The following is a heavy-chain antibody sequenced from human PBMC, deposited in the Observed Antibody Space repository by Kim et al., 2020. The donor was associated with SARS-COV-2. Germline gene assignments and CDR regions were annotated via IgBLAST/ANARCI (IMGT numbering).Heavy chain of an antibody. V-gene: IGHV1-18*01. CDR2: ISAYNGNT. J-gene: IGHJ6*02. CDR3: ARAWGYSSSWYQGYYYGMDV. CDR1: GYTFTSYG. Sequence: ASVKVSCKASGYTFTSYGISWVRQAPGQGLEWMGWISAYNGNTNYAQKLQGRVTMTTDTSTSTAYMELRSLRSDDTAVYYCARAWGYSSSWYQGYYYGMDVWGQGTTVTVSS. D-gene: IGHD6-13*01.